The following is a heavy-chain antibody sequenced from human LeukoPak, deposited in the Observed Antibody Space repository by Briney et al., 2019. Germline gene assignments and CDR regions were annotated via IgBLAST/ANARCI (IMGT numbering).Heavy chain of an antibody. D-gene: IGHD1-26*01. CDR3: ARDGIVGSPLFKFDY. Sequence: GGSLRLSCAASGFTFNNYAIHWVRQAPGKGLEWVAIISFDGGNKYYADSVKVRFTISRDNSKNTLYLQMNSLRAEDTAVYYCARDGIVGSPLFKFDYWGQGTLVTVSS. CDR2: ISFDGGNK. V-gene: IGHV3-30-3*01. CDR1: GFTFNNYA. J-gene: IGHJ4*02.